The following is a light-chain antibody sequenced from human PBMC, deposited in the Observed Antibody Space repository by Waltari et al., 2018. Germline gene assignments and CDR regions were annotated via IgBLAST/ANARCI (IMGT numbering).Light chain of an antibody. CDR2: DAS. Sequence: EIVLTQSPATLSLSPGERATLACRATQSVSRYLAWYQQKPGQAPRLLIYDASSRATGIPARFSGSGSGTDFTLTSSSLEPEDFALYYCQQRSNWPSITFGQGTRLEIK. CDR1: QSVSRY. CDR3: QQRSNWPSIT. J-gene: IGKJ5*01. V-gene: IGKV3-11*01.